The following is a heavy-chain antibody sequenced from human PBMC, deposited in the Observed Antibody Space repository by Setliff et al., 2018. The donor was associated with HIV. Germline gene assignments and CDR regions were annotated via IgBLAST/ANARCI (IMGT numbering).Heavy chain of an antibody. Sequence: GGSLRLSCAASGFTISNVWMTWVRQAPGKGLEWVGRIKVKTDGGTIDYAAPVKGRFTISRDDSRSTLYLQMNSLITEDTALYYCTTAVAQNWYGSGNENYWGQGTLVTVSS. J-gene: IGHJ4*02. D-gene: IGHD3-10*01. CDR3: TTAVAQNWYGSGNENY. CDR1: GFTISNVW. CDR2: IKVKTDGGTI. V-gene: IGHV3-15*01.